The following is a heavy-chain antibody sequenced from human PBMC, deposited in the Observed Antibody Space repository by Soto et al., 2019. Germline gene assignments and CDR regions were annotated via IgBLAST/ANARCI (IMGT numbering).Heavy chain of an antibody. Sequence: SETLSLTCTVSGDSMSSSYWSWIRQPAGKGLERVGRLYPSGSTNYNPSLRSRVTMSVDTSKNQFSLRLSSVTAADTAVYYCARETDHGDRYNFYYAMNGWGQGTTVIVCS. D-gene: IGHD4-17*01. CDR2: LYPSGST. V-gene: IGHV4-4*07. CDR3: ARETDHGDRYNFYYAMNG. CDR1: GDSMSSSY. J-gene: IGHJ6*02.